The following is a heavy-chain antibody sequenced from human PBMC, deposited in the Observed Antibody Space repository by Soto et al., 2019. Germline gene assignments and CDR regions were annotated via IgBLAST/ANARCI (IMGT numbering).Heavy chain of an antibody. J-gene: IGHJ4*02. D-gene: IGHD6-13*01. CDR1: GFTFSSSD. CDR3: AKVLAAAGTKY. Sequence: GGSLRLSCAASGFTFSSSDMHWFRQATGKGLEWVSAIGVGFDTYYSDSVKGRFTISRENAKDSLYLQMNSLRAEDTAVYYCAKVLAAAGTKYWGQGTLVTVSS. CDR2: IGVGFDT. V-gene: IGHV3-13*01.